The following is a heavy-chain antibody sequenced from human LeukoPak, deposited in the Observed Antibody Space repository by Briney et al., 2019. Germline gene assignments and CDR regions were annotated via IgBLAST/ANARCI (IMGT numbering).Heavy chain of an antibody. J-gene: IGHJ3*02. V-gene: IGHV3-23*01. CDR1: GFTFTSYA. Sequence: PGGSLRLSCAASGFTFTSYAMSWVRQAPGKGLEWVSAISGSGGSTYYADSVKGRFTISRDNSKNTLYLQMNSLRAEDTAVYYCAKDIWDPDIVLMVYAINNLNAFDIWGQGTMVTVSS. CDR2: ISGSGGST. CDR3: AKDIWDPDIVLMVYAINNLNAFDI. D-gene: IGHD2-8*01.